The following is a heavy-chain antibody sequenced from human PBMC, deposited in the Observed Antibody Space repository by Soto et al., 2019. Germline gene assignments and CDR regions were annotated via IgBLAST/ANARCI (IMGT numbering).Heavy chain of an antibody. D-gene: IGHD3-10*01. CDR2: ISSSSSYI. J-gene: IGHJ4*02. Sequence: EVQLVESGGGLVKPGGSLRLSCAASGFTFSSYSMNWVRQAPGKGLEWVSSISSSSSYIYYADSVKGRFTISRDNAKNSLYLQMNSLRAEDTAVYYCARDGLVGSGSYYRWGQGTLVTVSS. V-gene: IGHV3-21*01. CDR1: GFTFSSYS. CDR3: ARDGLVGSGSYYR.